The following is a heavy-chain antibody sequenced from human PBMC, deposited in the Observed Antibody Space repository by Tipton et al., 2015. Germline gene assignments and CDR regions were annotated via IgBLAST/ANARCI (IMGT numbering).Heavy chain of an antibody. V-gene: IGHV4-39*01. D-gene: IGHD3-16*01. CDR1: GGSISNSNYY. Sequence: LRLSCTVSGGSISNSNYYWGWIRQPPGKGLEWIGSLSYSGKTDYNPPLRSRVTISVDTSKNQFSLRLSSVTAADTAVYYCARIRGRYVMDYWGQGTPVTVSS. CDR3: ARIRGRYVMDY. J-gene: IGHJ4*02. CDR2: LSYSGKT.